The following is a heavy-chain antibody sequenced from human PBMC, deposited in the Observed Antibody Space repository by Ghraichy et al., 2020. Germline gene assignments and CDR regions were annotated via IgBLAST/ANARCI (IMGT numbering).Heavy chain of an antibody. V-gene: IGHV4-39*01. CDR1: GGSISSSSYY. CDR3: ARHRRSIFGVVIEFDP. J-gene: IGHJ5*02. CDR2: IYYSGST. D-gene: IGHD3-3*01. Sequence: SETLSLTCTVSGGSISSSSYYWGWIRQPPGKGLEWIGSIYYSGSTYYNPSLKSRVTISVDTSKNQFSLKLSSVTAADTAVYYCARHRRSIFGVVIEFDPWGQGTLVTVSS.